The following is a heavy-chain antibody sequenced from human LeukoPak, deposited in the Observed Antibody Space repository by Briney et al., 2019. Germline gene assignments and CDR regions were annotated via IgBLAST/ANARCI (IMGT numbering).Heavy chain of an antibody. J-gene: IGHJ4*02. CDR2: IKLDGSEK. Sequence: GGSLRLSCVASGFTFGKYWMSWVRQAPGKGREWVANIKLDGSEKNYVDSVKGRFTISRDNTKNSLYLQMNSLRVEDTAVFYCARDQYDTWSRRGNFDSWGQGTLVIVSS. CDR1: GFTFGKYW. D-gene: IGHD3-3*01. V-gene: IGHV3-7*03. CDR3: ARDQYDTWSRRGNFDS.